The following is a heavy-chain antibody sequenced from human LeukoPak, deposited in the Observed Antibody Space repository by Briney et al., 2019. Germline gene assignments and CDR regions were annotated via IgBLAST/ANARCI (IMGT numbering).Heavy chain of an antibody. CDR3: ASEGFVLMVYAMYVY. CDR2: IPYDGSNK. D-gene: IGHD2-8*01. Sequence: PGRPLRLSCAASGFTFSSYAMHWVRQAPGKGLEWVAVIPYDGSNKYYADSVKGRFTISRDNSKNTLYLQMNSLRAEDTAVYYCASEGFVLMVYAMYVYWGQGTLVTVSS. CDR1: GFTFSSYA. V-gene: IGHV3-30-3*01. J-gene: IGHJ4*02.